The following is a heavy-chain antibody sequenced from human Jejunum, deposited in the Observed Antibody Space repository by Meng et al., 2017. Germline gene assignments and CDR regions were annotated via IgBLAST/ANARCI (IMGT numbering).Heavy chain of an antibody. CDR2: MNPNTGNT. Sequence: QVQLVQSGADVKNPGAPVKVPCKTSGYTFKSYDIHWVRQPTGQGLEWMGWMNPNTGNTGFAPRFQGRLVLTRDASINTAYMELSRLRSEDTAIYYCARGVGAVAVPDSWGQGTLVTVSS. J-gene: IGHJ4*02. D-gene: IGHD6-19*01. CDR3: ARGVGAVAVPDS. V-gene: IGHV1-8*01. CDR1: GYTFKSYD.